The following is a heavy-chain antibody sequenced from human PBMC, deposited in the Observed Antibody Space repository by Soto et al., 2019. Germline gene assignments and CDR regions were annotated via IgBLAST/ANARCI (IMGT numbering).Heavy chain of an antibody. J-gene: IGHJ5*02. CDR1: GFTFSGSA. CDR3: TRLGGGSGSYNWFDP. D-gene: IGHD1-26*01. CDR2: IRSKANSYAT. V-gene: IGHV3-73*01. Sequence: GGSLRLSCAASGFTFSGSAMHWVRQASGKGLEWVGRIRSKANSYATAYAASVKGRFTISRDDSKNTAYLQMNSLKTEDTAVYYCTRLGGGSGSYNWFDPWGQGTLVTVSS.